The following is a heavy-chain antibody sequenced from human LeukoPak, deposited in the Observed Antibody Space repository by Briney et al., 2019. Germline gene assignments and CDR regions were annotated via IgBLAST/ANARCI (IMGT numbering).Heavy chain of an antibody. V-gene: IGHV1-24*01. CDR3: ARDLGYYYDSSGYYFAY. Sequence: ASVKVSCKVSGYTLIELSMHWVRQAPGKGLEWMGGFDPEDGETIYAQKFQGRVTMTRDTSTSTVYMELSSLRSEDTAVYYCARDLGYYYDSSGYYFAYWGQGTLVTVSS. J-gene: IGHJ4*02. D-gene: IGHD3-22*01. CDR2: FDPEDGET. CDR1: GYTLIELS.